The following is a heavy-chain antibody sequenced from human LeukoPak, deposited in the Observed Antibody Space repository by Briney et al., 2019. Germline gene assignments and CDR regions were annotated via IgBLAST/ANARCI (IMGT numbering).Heavy chain of an antibody. CDR3: ARGRTYGSGSRIRDWFDP. CDR2: IYHSGST. J-gene: IGHJ5*02. Sequence: SETLSLTCAVSGGSISSGGYSWGWLRQPPGKGLEWIGYIYHSGSTNYNPSLKSRVTISVDTSKNQFSLKLSSVTAADTAVYYCARGRTYGSGSRIRDWFDPWGQGTLVTVSS. V-gene: IGHV4-30-2*01. D-gene: IGHD3-10*01. CDR1: GGSISSGGYS.